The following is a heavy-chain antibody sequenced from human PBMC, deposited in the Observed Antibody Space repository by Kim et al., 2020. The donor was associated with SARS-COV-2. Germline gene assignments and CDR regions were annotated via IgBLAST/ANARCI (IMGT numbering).Heavy chain of an antibody. J-gene: IGHJ4*02. CDR1: GFTFSSYS. D-gene: IGHD3-22*01. CDR2: ISSSSSYI. Sequence: GGSLRLSCAASGFTFSSYSMNWVRQAPGKGLEWVSSISSSSSYIYYADSVKGRFTISRDNAKNSLYLQMNSLRAEDTAVYYCAREATYYYDSSGYYVGESKGYYFDYWGQGTLVTVSS. CDR3: AREATYYYDSSGYYVGESKGYYFDY. V-gene: IGHV3-21*01.